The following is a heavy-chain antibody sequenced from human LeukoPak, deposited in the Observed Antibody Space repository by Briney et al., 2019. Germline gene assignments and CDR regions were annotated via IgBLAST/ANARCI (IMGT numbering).Heavy chain of an antibody. D-gene: IGHD4-11*01. CDR3: AKSLRGYSASRFDC. CDR2: TYYRSKWYY. J-gene: IGHJ4*02. Sequence: SQTLSLTCAISGDSVTSNSAAWNWIRQSPSRGLEWLGRTYYRSKWYYDYAVSVKSRIIINADTSRNQFSLQLNSVTPEDTAVYYCAKSLRGYSASRFDCWGQGTLVTVSS. V-gene: IGHV6-1*01. CDR1: GDSVTSNSAA.